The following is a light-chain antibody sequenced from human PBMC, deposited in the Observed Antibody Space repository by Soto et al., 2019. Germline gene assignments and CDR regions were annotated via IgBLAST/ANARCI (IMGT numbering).Light chain of an antibody. Sequence: AIQLTQSPSSLSASVGDRVTITCRASQGISSALAWYKQTPGNAPKLLIYDASTLETRVSPRFSGSGSGTDFTLTIGSLQPEDFATYFCQHFSGYPVTFGGGTRV. CDR1: QGISSA. CDR3: QHFSGYPVT. J-gene: IGKJ4*01. V-gene: IGKV1-13*02. CDR2: DAS.